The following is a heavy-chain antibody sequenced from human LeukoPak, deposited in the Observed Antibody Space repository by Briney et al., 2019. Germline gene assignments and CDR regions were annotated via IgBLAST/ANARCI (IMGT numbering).Heavy chain of an antibody. D-gene: IGHD2-15*01. CDR1: GLTFSNFW. V-gene: IGHV3-7*01. Sequence: GGSLRLSCVASGLTFSNFWMTWLRQAPGKGLEWVANIKQDGSETYYLDSVRGRFTISRDNAKNSMYLQMNSLSAEDTAVYYCVGCSGGTCLDFDYWGRGTLVTVSS. CDR2: IKQDGSET. J-gene: IGHJ4*02. CDR3: VGCSGGTCLDFDY.